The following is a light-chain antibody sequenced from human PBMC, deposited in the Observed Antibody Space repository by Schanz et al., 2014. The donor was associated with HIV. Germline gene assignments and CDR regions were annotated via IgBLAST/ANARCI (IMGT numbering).Light chain of an antibody. J-gene: IGLJ2*01. Sequence: QSALTQPASVSGSPGQSITISCTGTSDDVGGYNYVSWFQQHPGRAPKLIIFEVNRRPSGVPNRFSGSKSGNTASLTVSELLAEDEGDYYCSSHAGSNKVFGGGTKLTVL. V-gene: IGLV2-8*01. CDR2: EVN. CDR1: SDDVGGYNY. CDR3: SSHAGSNKV.